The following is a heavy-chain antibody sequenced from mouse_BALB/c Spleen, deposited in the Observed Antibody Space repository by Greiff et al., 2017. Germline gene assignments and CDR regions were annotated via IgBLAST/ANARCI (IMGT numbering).Heavy chain of an antibody. J-gene: IGHJ3*01. CDR1: GYTFTSYW. CDR2: INPSTGYT. Sequence: QVQLQQSGAELAKPGASVKMSCKASGYTFTSYWMHWVKQRPGQGLEWIGYINPSTGYTEYNQKFKDKATLTADKSSSTAYMQLSSLTSEDSAVYYCAREVRAWFAYWGQGTLVTVSA. V-gene: IGHV1-7*01. D-gene: IGHD2-14*01. CDR3: AREVRAWFAY.